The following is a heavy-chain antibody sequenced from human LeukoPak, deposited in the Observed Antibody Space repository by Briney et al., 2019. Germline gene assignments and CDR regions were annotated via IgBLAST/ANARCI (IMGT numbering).Heavy chain of an antibody. J-gene: IGHJ4*02. D-gene: IGHD3-10*01. CDR2: IHYSGST. Sequence: SETLSLTCTVSGGSINSYYWSWTRQSPGKGLEWIGYIHYSGSTNYNPSLKSRVTISVDTSKNQFSLKLSSVTAADTAVYYCASGASYSAYWGQGTLVTVSS. CDR3: ASGASYSAY. CDR1: GGSINSYY. V-gene: IGHV4-59*01.